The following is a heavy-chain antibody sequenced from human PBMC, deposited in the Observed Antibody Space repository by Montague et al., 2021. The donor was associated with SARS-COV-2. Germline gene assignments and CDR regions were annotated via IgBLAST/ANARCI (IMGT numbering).Heavy chain of an antibody. V-gene: IGHV4-34*01. CDR2: IHHGGST. CDR1: GGSFSTYS. CDR3: ARLGDGVVPSPILGVGPYYSYYYVDV. J-gene: IGHJ6*03. D-gene: IGHD3-10*01. Sequence: SETRSLTCAVHGGSFSTYSWNWIRQPPGKGLEWIGEIHHGGSTNYNPSLKSRVTISADTSKNQFSLKLTSVAAADTAAYYCARLGDGVVPSPILGVGPYYSYYYVDVWGKGTTVTVSS.